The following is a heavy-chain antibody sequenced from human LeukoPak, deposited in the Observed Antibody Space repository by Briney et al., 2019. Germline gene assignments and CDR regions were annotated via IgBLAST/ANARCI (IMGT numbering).Heavy chain of an antibody. CDR3: ARDYIAAAGPFDY. Sequence: PGGSLRLSCAASGFTFSSYWMSWVRQAPGKGLEWVANIKQDGSEKYYVDSVKGRFTISRDNAKNSLYLQMNSLRAEDTAVYYCARDYIAAAGPFDYWGQGTLVTVSS. V-gene: IGHV3-7*01. J-gene: IGHJ4*02. D-gene: IGHD6-13*01. CDR1: GFTFSSYW. CDR2: IKQDGSEK.